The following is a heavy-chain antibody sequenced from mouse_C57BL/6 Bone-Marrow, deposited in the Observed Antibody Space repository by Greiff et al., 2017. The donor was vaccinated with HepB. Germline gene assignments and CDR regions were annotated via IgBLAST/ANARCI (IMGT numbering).Heavy chain of an antibody. V-gene: IGHV1-81*01. CDR3: ARVTNWYFDV. D-gene: IGHD2-1*01. CDR1: GYTFTSYG. CDR2: IYPRSGNT. Sequence: VKLVESGAELARPGASVKLSCKASGYTFTSYGISWVKQRTGQGLEWIGEIYPRSGNTYYNEKFKGKATLTADKSSSTAYMELRSLTSEDSAVYFCARVTNWYFDVWGTGTTVTVSS. J-gene: IGHJ1*03.